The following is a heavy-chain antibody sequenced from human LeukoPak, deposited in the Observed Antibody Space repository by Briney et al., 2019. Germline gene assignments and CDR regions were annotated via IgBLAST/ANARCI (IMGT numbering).Heavy chain of an antibody. Sequence: GRSLRLSCAASGFTFSSYAMHWVRQAPGKGLEWVAVISYDGSNKYYADSVKGRFTISRDNAKNSLYLQMNSLRAEDTAVYYCARADYDYVWGSYRQYYFDYWGQGTLVTVSS. V-gene: IGHV3-30*04. CDR3: ARADYDYVWGSYRQYYFDY. D-gene: IGHD3-16*02. CDR1: GFTFSSYA. J-gene: IGHJ4*02. CDR2: ISYDGSNK.